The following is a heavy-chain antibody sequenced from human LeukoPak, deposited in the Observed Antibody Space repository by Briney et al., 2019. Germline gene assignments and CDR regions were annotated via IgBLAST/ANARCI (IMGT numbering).Heavy chain of an antibody. CDR3: ARDQEAFDY. J-gene: IGHJ4*02. V-gene: IGHV4-39*06. CDR1: GGSISTSAYY. CDR2: IYYSGNT. Sequence: PSETLSLTCIVSGGSISTSAYYWGWIRQPPGEGLQWIGSIYYSGNTYYNSSLKSRVTISVDTSTSTVHMELSGLRSEDTAVYYCARDQEAFDYWGQGTLVTVSS.